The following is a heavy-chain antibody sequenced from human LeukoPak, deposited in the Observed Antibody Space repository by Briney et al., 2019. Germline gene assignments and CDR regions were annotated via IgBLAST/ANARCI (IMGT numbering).Heavy chain of an antibody. V-gene: IGHV4-31*03. J-gene: IGHJ4*02. Sequence: SETLSLTCTVSGGSVSSGSYYWSWIRQPPGKGLEWIGYIYYSGSTYYNPSLKSRVTISVDTSKNQFSLKLSSVTAADTAVYYCARESAFDWNYFDYWGQGTLVTVSS. CDR2: IYYSGST. CDR3: ARESAFDWNYFDY. D-gene: IGHD3-9*01. CDR1: GGSVSSGSYY.